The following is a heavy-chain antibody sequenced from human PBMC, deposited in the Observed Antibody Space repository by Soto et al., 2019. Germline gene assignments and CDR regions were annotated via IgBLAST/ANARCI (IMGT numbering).Heavy chain of an antibody. Sequence: SETLSLTCTVSGGSISSSSHHWGWIRQPPGKGLEWIGSIYHSGTTYYNPPLKSRVTISVDTSKNQFSLRLSSVTAADTAVYYCASYKDCSGGSCNAVGYYYGLDVWGQGTTVTVSS. D-gene: IGHD2-15*01. V-gene: IGHV4-39*01. CDR3: ASYKDCSGGSCNAVGYYYGLDV. J-gene: IGHJ6*02. CDR1: GGSISSSSHH. CDR2: IYHSGTT.